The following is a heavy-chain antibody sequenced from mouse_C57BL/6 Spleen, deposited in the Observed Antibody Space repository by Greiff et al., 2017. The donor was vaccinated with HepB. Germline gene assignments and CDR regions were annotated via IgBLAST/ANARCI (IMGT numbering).Heavy chain of an antibody. J-gene: IGHJ4*01. CDR1: GYTFTDYN. Sequence: VQLQQSGPELVKPGASVKIPCKASGYTFTDYNMDWVKQSHGKSLEWIGDINPNNGGTIYNQKFKGKATLTVDKSSSTAYMELRSLTSEDTAVYYCARWGPMDYWGQGTSVTVSS. CDR3: ARWGPMDY. CDR2: INPNNGGT. V-gene: IGHV1-18*01.